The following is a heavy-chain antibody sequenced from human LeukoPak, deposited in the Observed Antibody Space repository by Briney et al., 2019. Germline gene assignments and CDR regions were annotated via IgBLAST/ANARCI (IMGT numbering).Heavy chain of an antibody. J-gene: IGHJ4*02. V-gene: IGHV3-9*03. CDR1: GFTFDDYA. CDR2: ISWNSGSI. CDR3: AKDYYSSPTYYSDY. D-gene: IGHD6-13*01. Sequence: GGSLRLSCAASGFTFDDYAMHWVRQAPGKGLEWVSGISWNSGSIGYADSVKGRFTISRDNAKNSLYLQMNSLRAEDMALYYCAKDYYSSPTYYSDYWGQGTLVTVSP.